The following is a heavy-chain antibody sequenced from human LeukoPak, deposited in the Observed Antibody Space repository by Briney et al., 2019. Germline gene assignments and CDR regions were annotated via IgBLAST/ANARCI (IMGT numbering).Heavy chain of an antibody. Sequence: SETLSLTCAVSGGSISSGGYSWSWIRQPPGKGLEWIGYIYHSGSTYYNPSLKSRVTISVDRSKNQFSLKLSSVTAADTAVYYCARVGHCSSTSCYTIAQFDPWGQGTLVTVSS. D-gene: IGHD2-2*02. CDR1: GGSISSGGYS. CDR2: IYHSGST. V-gene: IGHV4-30-2*01. CDR3: ARVGHCSSTSCYTIAQFDP. J-gene: IGHJ5*02.